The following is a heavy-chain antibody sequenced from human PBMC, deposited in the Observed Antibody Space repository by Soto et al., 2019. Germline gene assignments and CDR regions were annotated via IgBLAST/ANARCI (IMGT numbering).Heavy chain of an antibody. CDR2: ISGTASRT. CDR3: ATSFRYFDN. CDR1: GFTPTTTP. D-gene: IGHD3-9*01. V-gene: IGHV3-23*01. Sequence: HPGGSLRLSCVGSGFTPTTTPLSWVRQPPGKGLEWVTTISGTASRTYYVDSVKGRFFTSRDNSKNTVTLQMNNLTLDDTAVYYCATSFRYFDNWGQGTRVTVSS. J-gene: IGHJ4*02.